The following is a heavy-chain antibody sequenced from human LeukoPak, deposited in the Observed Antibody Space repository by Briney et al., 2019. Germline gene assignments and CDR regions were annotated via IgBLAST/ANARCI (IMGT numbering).Heavy chain of an antibody. J-gene: IGHJ5*02. D-gene: IGHD2-15*01. CDR1: GFTSSRYW. V-gene: IGHV3-7*01. Sequence: SGGSLRLSCVASGFTSSRYWMTWFRQAPGKGLEWVANIKQDGSQKNYVDSVKGRFTISRDNAKNSLYLQMNSLRAEDTAVYYCARDLVVVATFDPWGQGTLVTVSS. CDR3: ARDLVVVATFDP. CDR2: IKQDGSQK.